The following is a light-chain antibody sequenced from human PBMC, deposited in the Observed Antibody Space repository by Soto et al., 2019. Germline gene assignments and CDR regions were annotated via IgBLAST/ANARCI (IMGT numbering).Light chain of an antibody. Sequence: SSELTQPPSVSVSPGQTASITCSGDALAKQYAYWYQQKPGQAPVMVIYKYSERSSGIPERFSGSSSGTTVTLTISGVQAEDEADYYCQSADSSGTYVVFGGGTQLTVL. V-gene: IGLV3-25*03. J-gene: IGLJ2*01. CDR1: ALAKQY. CDR2: KYS. CDR3: QSADSSGTYVV.